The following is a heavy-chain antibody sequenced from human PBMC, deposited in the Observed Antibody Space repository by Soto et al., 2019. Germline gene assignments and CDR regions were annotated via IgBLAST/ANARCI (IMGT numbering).Heavy chain of an antibody. V-gene: IGHV4-34*01. Sequence: QVQLQQWGAGLLKPSETLSLTCAVYGGSFSGYYWSWIRQPPGKGLEWIGEINHSGSTNYNPSLKSRVTISVDTSKNKFSLKLSSVTAADTAVYYCASRYYGSGSYGRQDDYYYMDVWGKGTTVTVSS. J-gene: IGHJ6*03. D-gene: IGHD3-10*01. CDR2: INHSGST. CDR3: ASRYYGSGSYGRQDDYYYMDV. CDR1: GGSFSGYY.